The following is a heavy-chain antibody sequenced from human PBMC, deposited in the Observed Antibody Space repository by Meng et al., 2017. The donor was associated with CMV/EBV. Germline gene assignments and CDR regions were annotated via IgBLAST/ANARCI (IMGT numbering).Heavy chain of an antibody. CDR2: ISSSSNYL. CDR1: GFNFSSYS. CDR3: ATNPIVVVPAAIS. D-gene: IGHD2-2*01. Sequence: ECGFNFSSYSRNWVRPAPGKGLEWVSSISSSSNYLYYADSVEGRFTITRDNAENSLYLKMNSLRAEDTAVYYCATNPIVVVPAAISWGQGTLVTVSS. V-gene: IGHV3-21*01. J-gene: IGHJ4*02.